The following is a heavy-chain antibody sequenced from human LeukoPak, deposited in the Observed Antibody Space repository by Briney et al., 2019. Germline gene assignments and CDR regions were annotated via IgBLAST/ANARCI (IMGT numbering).Heavy chain of an antibody. CDR1: GYTFTSFG. J-gene: IGHJ5*02. Sequence: ASVKVSCKASGYTFTSFGISWVRQAPGEGLEWMGWISAYNGNTNYAQKLQGRVTMTTDPSTSTAYMELRSLRSDDTAVYYCARDAGYSCGYPNWFDPWGQGTLVTVSS. V-gene: IGHV1-18*01. CDR3: ARDAGYSCGYPNWFDP. D-gene: IGHD5-18*01. CDR2: ISAYNGNT.